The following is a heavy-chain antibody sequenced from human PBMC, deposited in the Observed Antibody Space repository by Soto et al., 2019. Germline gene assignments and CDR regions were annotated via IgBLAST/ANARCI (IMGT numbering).Heavy chain of an antibody. CDR1: GDSIISIYH. CDR2: IYHTGTT. D-gene: IGHD3-3*01. J-gene: IGHJ6*02. CDR3: ARVTKGGTYYDFWSSYYKIPPYYYYGMDV. V-gene: IGHV4-38-2*01. Sequence: SETLSLTCAVSGDSIISIYHWAWIRQSPGGGLEWIASIYHTGTTYYTPSLESRVTISVDTSKNQFSLRLSSVTAADSAVYYCARVTKGGTYYDFWSSYYKIPPYYYYGMDVWGQGTTVTVSS.